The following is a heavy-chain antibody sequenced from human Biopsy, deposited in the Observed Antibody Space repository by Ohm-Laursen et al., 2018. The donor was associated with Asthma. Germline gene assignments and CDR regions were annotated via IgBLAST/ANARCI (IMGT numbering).Heavy chain of an antibody. CDR3: VRGSSSWHHGPFHYYYGLDV. CDR2: IYYSGTT. Sequence: SETLSLTCSLSSGSGGYMRSGNYYWGWIRQPPGKGLEWIGRIYYSGTTYYNPPLESRFTVSADTSKNQFSLKLTSVTAADTAVYYCVRGSSSWHHGPFHYYYGLDVWGQGTTATVSS. D-gene: IGHD6-13*01. V-gene: IGHV4-39*01. CDR1: SGSGGYMRSGNYY. J-gene: IGHJ6*02.